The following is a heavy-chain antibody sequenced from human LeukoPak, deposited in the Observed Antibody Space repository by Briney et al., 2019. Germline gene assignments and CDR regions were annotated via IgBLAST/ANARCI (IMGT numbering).Heavy chain of an antibody. CDR1: RYTFTSYC. CDR2: INPSGGST. D-gene: IGHD4-17*01. J-gene: IGHJ4*02. V-gene: IGHV1-46*01. CDR3: AGEPATTTVTYPFFDY. Sequence: ASVKVSCKASRYTFTSYCMHWVRQAPGQGLEWMGIINPSGGSTTYAQKFQGRVTMTRDTSTSTVYMELSSLRSEDTAVYYCAGEPATTTVTYPFFDYWGQGSLVTVSS.